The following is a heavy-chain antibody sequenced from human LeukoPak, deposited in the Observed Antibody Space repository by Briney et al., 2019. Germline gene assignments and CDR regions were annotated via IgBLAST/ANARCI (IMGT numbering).Heavy chain of an antibody. D-gene: IGHD6-19*01. CDR3: ARVRVAVAGTAPLGY. J-gene: IGHJ4*02. V-gene: IGHV1-18*01. CDR2: IGRNNGNT. CDR1: GYTFTNYG. Sequence: ASVKVSCKASGYTFTNYGITWVRQAPGQGLEWMGWIGRNNGNTKFAQKLQGRVTMTTDTSTTTAYMELRSLRSDDTAVYCCARVRVAVAGTAPLGYWGQGTLVTVSS.